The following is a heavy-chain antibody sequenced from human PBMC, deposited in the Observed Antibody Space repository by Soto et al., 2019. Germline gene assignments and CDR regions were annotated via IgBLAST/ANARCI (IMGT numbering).Heavy chain of an antibody. V-gene: IGHV3-48*01. CDR2: ISSSSSTI. J-gene: IGHJ2*01. CDR1: GFTFSSYS. Sequence: GGYLRLSCAASGFTFSSYSMNWVRPAPGKGLEWVSYISSSSSTIYYADSVKGRFTISRDNAKNSLYLQMNSLRAEDTAVYYCARDHAIRFWYFDLWGRGTLVTVSS. CDR3: ARDHAIRFWYFDL.